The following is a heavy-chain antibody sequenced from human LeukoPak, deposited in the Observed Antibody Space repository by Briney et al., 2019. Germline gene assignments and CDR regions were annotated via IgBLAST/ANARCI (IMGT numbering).Heavy chain of an antibody. J-gene: IGHJ4*02. CDR2: ISDSGGRT. D-gene: IGHD3-22*01. Sequence: GGSLRLPCAASGFTFSGYGMSWVRQAPGKGLEWVAGISDSGGRTKYADSVKGRFTISRDNPKNTLYLQMNSLRPEDTAVYFCAKRGVVIRVILVGFHKEAYYFDSWGQGVLVTVSS. V-gene: IGHV3-23*01. CDR1: GFTFSGYG. CDR3: AKRGVVIRVILVGFHKEAYYFDS.